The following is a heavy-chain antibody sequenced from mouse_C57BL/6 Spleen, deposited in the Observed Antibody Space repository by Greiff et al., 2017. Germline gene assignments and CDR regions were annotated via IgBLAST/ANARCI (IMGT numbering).Heavy chain of an antibody. CDR3: ARRGEYSNFYWYFEG. D-gene: IGHD2-5*01. CDR1: GYTFTSYG. V-gene: IGHV1-55*01. Sequence: QVQLKQPGGELVKPGASVKMSCTASGYTFTSYGITWVKQRPGKGLEWIGAIYRGSGSTNYNEKFKSKATLTVDTSSSTAYMQLSSLTSDDSAVYYCARRGEYSNFYWYFEGRGTGPTVTAAS. CDR2: IYRGSGST. J-gene: IGHJ1*03.